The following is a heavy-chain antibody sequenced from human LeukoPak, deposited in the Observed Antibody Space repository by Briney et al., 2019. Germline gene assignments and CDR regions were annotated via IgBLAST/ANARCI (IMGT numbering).Heavy chain of an antibody. CDR3: ATGAQYGLRGVAYFYYMHV. CDR2: VNPRNGGT. Sequence: ASVKVSCKASGYPFTGYYVHWVRQAPGHGLEWMGWVNPRNGGTHSAQKFQGRVSMTGDTSITTAYMELTGLTSDDTAVYYCATGAQYGLRGVAYFYYMHVWGTGATVTVSS. V-gene: IGHV1-2*02. D-gene: IGHD3-10*01. J-gene: IGHJ6*03. CDR1: GYPFTGYY.